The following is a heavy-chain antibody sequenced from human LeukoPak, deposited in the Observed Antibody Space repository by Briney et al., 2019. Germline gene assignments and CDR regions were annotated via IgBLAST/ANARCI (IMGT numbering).Heavy chain of an antibody. CDR2: IYYSGST. CDR3: ARGAIFGVAHAFDI. Sequence: SETLSLTCTVSGGSISSGGYYWSWIRQHPGKGLEWIGYIYYSGSTYYNPSLKSRVTITVATSKNQFSLKLSSVTAADTAVYYCARGAIFGVAHAFDIWGQGTMVTVSS. V-gene: IGHV4-31*03. D-gene: IGHD3-3*01. CDR1: GGSISSGGYY. J-gene: IGHJ3*02.